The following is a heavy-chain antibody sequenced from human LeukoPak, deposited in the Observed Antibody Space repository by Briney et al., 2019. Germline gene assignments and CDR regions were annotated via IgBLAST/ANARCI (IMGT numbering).Heavy chain of an antibody. CDR3: VRVNTPVATFDY. CDR1: GYSISSTYY. CDR2: ISHSGST. Sequence: SETLSLTCTVSGYSISSTYYGGWIRQPPGKGLEWIATISHSGSTCYHPSLRSRVTISIDTSKNKFSLKLSSVTAADTAVYYCVRVNTPVATFDYWGQGTLVTVSS. J-gene: IGHJ4*02. D-gene: IGHD5-18*01. V-gene: IGHV4-38-2*02.